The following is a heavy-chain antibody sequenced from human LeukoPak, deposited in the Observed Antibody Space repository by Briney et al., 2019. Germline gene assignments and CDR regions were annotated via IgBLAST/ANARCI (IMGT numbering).Heavy chain of an antibody. Sequence: PGGSLRLSCAASAFTFSNYGMHWVRQAPGRGLEWVATISYDGSSKNYADSVKGRFTISRDNSKNTLCLQMNSLRAEDTAVYYCAKEKVAVAGTEYFDYWGQGTLVTVSS. CDR1: AFTFSNYG. V-gene: IGHV3-30*18. CDR3: AKEKVAVAGTEYFDY. D-gene: IGHD6-19*01. CDR2: ISYDGSSK. J-gene: IGHJ4*02.